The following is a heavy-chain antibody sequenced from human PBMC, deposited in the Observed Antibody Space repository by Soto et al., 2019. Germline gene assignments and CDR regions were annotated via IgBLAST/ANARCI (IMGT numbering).Heavy chain of an antibody. CDR1: GGPFPNGGYY. D-gene: IGHD4-17*01. J-gene: IGHJ4*02. CDR3: ARGNYGGNSP. Sequence: SETLSLTCTVSGGPFPNGGYYWSWIRQHPGKGLEWIGYIYYSGSTYYNPSLKSRVTISVDTSKNQFSLKLSSVTAADTAVYYCARGNYGGNSPWGQGTQVTVSS. CDR2: IYYSGST. V-gene: IGHV4-31*03.